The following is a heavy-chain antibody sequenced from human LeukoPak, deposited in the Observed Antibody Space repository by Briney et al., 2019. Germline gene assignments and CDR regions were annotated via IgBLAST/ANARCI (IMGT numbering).Heavy chain of an antibody. CDR3: ARDAYSSGYYLDY. J-gene: IGHJ4*02. CDR1: GGSISGYY. Sequence: SETLSLTCTVSGGSISGYYWSWIRQPAGKGLEWIGRFYTSGSTNYNPSLKSRVTMSVDTSKNQFSLKLSSVTAADTAVYYCARDAYSSGYYLDYWGQGTLVTVSS. D-gene: IGHD3-22*01. V-gene: IGHV4-4*07. CDR2: FYTSGST.